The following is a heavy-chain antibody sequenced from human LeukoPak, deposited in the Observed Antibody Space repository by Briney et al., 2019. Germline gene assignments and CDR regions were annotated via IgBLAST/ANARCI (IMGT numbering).Heavy chain of an antibody. V-gene: IGHV1-18*01. D-gene: IGHD2-15*01. CDR3: AREILGYCSGGSCYGWFDP. J-gene: IGHJ5*02. Sequence: ASVKVSCKASGYTFTSYGISWVRQAPGQGLEWMGWISAYNGNTNYAQKLQGRVTMPTDTSTSTAYMELRSLRSDDTAVYYCAREILGYCSGGSCYGWFDPWGQGTLVTVSS. CDR2: ISAYNGNT. CDR1: GYTFTSYG.